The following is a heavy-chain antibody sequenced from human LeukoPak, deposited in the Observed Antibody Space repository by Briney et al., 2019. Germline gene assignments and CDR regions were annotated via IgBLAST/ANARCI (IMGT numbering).Heavy chain of an antibody. CDR1: GGSISSYY. CDR3: ARALAAAGPYFDY. CDR2: IYYSGST. J-gene: IGHJ4*02. V-gene: IGHV4-59*01. D-gene: IGHD6-13*01. Sequence: SETLSLTCTVSGGSISSYYWSWIRQPPGKGLEWIGYIYYSGSTNYNPSLKSRVTLSVDTSKNQFSLKLSSVTAADTAVYYCARALAAAGPYFDYWGQGTLVTVSS.